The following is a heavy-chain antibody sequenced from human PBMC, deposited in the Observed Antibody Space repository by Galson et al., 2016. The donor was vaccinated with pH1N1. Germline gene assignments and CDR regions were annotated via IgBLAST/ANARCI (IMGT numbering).Heavy chain of an antibody. J-gene: IGHJ5*01. CDR3: ARESLEWLIISGHRVELNWFDS. V-gene: IGHV4-61*02. CDR1: Y. CDR2: VSGTGTT. D-gene: IGHD3-3*01. Sequence: YWTWIRQPAGKGLEWIGRVSGTGTTNYNPSLKSRVTISIDTSKNQFSLKMASVTAADTAVYFCARESLEWLIISGHRVELNWFDSWGQGTLVTVSS.